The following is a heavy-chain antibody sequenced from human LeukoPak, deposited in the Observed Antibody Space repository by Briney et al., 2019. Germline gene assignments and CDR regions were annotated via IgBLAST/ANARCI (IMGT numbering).Heavy chain of an antibody. Sequence: PSETLSLTCAVYGGSFSGYYWSWIRQPPGKGLEWIGETIHSGITNYNPSLKSRVTISVDTSKNQLSLQLTSVTAAVTGVYYCARGKDIGKYYFDYWGLGTLVTVSS. J-gene: IGHJ4*02. V-gene: IGHV4-34*01. CDR3: ARGKDIGKYYFDY. CDR2: TIHSGIT. CDR1: GGSFSGYY. D-gene: IGHD2-15*01.